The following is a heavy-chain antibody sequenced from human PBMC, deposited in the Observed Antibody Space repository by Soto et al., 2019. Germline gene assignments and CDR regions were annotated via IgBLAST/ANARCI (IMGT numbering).Heavy chain of an antibody. Sequence: GGSLRLSCAASGFTFSRYGMNWVRQAPGQGLEWVSSITSSGSSIYYADSVKGRFTISRDNAKNSLYLQMNSLRAEDTAVYYCARDHPIAVALGHYCYGVDVWGQGTAVTVSS. CDR3: ARDHPIAVALGHYCYGVDV. CDR2: ITSSGSSI. D-gene: IGHD6-19*01. J-gene: IGHJ6*02. CDR1: GFTFSRYG. V-gene: IGHV3-21*01.